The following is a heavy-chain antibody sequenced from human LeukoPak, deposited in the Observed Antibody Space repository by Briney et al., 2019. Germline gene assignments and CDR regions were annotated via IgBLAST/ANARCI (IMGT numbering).Heavy chain of an antibody. Sequence: GGSLRLSCAASGFTFSSYGMHWVRQAPGTGLEWVAVIWYDGSNKYYADSVKGRFTISRDNSKNTLYLQMNSLRAEDTAVYYCAKDRNDSAFDIWGQGTMVTVSS. CDR3: AKDRNDSAFDI. D-gene: IGHD1-1*01. V-gene: IGHV3-33*06. CDR2: IWYDGSNK. CDR1: GFTFSSYG. J-gene: IGHJ3*02.